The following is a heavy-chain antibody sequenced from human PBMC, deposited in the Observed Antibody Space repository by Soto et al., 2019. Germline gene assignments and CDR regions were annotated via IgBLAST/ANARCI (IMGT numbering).Heavy chain of an antibody. D-gene: IGHD6-13*01. J-gene: IGHJ5*02. Sequence: QVQLQESGPGLVKPSETLSLTCTVSGGSISSYYWSWIRQPPGKGLEWIGYIYYSGSTNYNPSLKSRVTISVDTSKNQFSLKLSSVTAADTAVYYCARHEYSSSSRTLSWFDPWGQGTLVTVSS. CDR3: ARHEYSSSSRTLSWFDP. V-gene: IGHV4-59*08. CDR2: IYYSGST. CDR1: GGSISSYY.